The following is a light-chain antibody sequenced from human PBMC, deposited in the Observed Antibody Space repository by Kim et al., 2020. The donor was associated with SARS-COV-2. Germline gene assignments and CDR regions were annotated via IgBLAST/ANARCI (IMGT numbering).Light chain of an antibody. J-gene: IGLJ2*01. Sequence: GKRENRSGNRSSGSVSSNYVSWYRQRPGSAPTTVIYEDNERPSGVPDRFSGSIDSSSNSASRTISGLKTEDEADYYCQSYDSSNVVFGGGTQLTVL. CDR3: QSYDSSNVV. V-gene: IGLV6-57*03. CDR1: SGSVSSNY. CDR2: EDN.